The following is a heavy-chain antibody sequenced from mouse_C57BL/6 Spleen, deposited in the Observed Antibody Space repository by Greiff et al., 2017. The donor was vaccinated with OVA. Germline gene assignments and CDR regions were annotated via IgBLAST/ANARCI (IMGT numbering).Heavy chain of an antibody. Sequence: EVQVVESGGGLVQPGGSLSLSCAASGFTFTDYYMSWVRQPPGKALEWLGFIRNKANGYTTEYSASVKGRFTISRDNSQSILYLQMNALRAEDSATYYCASLYYYGSSYGWYFDVWGTGTTVTVSS. D-gene: IGHD1-1*01. CDR1: GFTFTDYY. J-gene: IGHJ1*03. CDR2: IRNKANGYTT. V-gene: IGHV7-3*01. CDR3: ASLYYYGSSYGWYFDV.